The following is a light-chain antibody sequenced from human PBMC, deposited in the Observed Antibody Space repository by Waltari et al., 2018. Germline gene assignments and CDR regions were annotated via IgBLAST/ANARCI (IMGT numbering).Light chain of an antibody. CDR3: QQKGT. J-gene: IGKJ3*01. CDR1: ESVDTN. V-gene: IGKV1-39*01. CDR2: AAS. Sequence: DIQMTQSPSSLSASVGDRVTITCRASESVDTNLNWYQQKAGKVPKALIYAASSLQSGVPSRFSGSGSGTDFTLTSSSLQPEDFATYYCQQKGTFGPGTKVDI.